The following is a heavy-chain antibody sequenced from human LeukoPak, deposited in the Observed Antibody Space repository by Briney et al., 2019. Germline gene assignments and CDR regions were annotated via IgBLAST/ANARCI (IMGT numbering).Heavy chain of an antibody. CDR3: AKDGEWFGELLIGY. CDR1: GFTFSSYA. V-gene: IGHV3-23*01. CDR2: ISGSGGST. J-gene: IGHJ4*02. Sequence: GGSLRLSCAASGFTFSSYAMSWVRQAPRKGLEWVSAISGSGGSTYYADSVKGRFTISRDNSKNTLYLQMNSLRAEDTAVYYCAKDGEWFGELLIGYWGQGTLVTVSS. D-gene: IGHD3-10*01.